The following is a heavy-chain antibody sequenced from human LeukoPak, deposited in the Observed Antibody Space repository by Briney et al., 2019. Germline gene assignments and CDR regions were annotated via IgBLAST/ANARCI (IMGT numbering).Heavy chain of an antibody. D-gene: IGHD2-15*01. CDR2: ICLDGRI. CDR1: GGSITSRDC. V-gene: IGHV4-4*02. Sequence: SETLSLTCGVSGGSITSRDCWSWVRQPPGKGLEWIGEICLDGRIHYTPSLKSRTSISIDRSKDQFPLNLISVAAADTAIYFCASQGGLRNDFWGQGTLVTVSS. CDR3: ASQGGLRNDF. J-gene: IGHJ4*02.